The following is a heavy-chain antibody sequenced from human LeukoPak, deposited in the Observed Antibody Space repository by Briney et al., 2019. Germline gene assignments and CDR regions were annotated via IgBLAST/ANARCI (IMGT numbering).Heavy chain of an antibody. CDR2: IYYSGST. CDR3: ARGPVGCSSSWYNFDY. J-gene: IGHJ4*02. V-gene: IGHV4-59*01. Sequence: PSETLSLTCTVSGGSISNYYWSWIRQPPGKGLEWIGYIYYSGSTNYNPSLKSRVTISVDTSKNQFSLKLNSVTAADTAVYYCARGPVGCSSSWYNFDYWGQGTLVTVSS. D-gene: IGHD6-13*01. CDR1: GGSISNYY.